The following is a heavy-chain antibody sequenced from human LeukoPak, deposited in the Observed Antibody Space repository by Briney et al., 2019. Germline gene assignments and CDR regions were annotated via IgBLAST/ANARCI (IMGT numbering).Heavy chain of an antibody. CDR3: ARAFPPNYYDSSDYYWPYYFDY. Sequence: TETLSLTCTVSGGSISSYYWSWIRQPPGKGLEWIGYIYYSGSTNYNPSLKSRVTISVDTSKNQFSLKLSSVTAADTAVYYCARAFPPNYYDSSDYYWPYYFDYWGQGTLVTVSS. J-gene: IGHJ4*02. D-gene: IGHD3-22*01. CDR2: IYYSGST. V-gene: IGHV4-59*08. CDR1: GGSISSYY.